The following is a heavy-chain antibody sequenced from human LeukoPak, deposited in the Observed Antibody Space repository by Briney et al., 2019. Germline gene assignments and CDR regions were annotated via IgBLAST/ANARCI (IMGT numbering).Heavy chain of an antibody. Sequence: GGSLKISCKGSGYSFTSYWIGWVRQMPGKGLGWMGIIYPGDADTRYSPSFQGQVIISADKSISTAYLQWSSLKASDTAMYYCASRKGDYSSSNDAFDIWGQGTMVTVSS. CDR1: GYSFTSYW. D-gene: IGHD6-6*01. J-gene: IGHJ3*02. CDR2: IYPGDADT. CDR3: ASRKGDYSSSNDAFDI. V-gene: IGHV5-51*01.